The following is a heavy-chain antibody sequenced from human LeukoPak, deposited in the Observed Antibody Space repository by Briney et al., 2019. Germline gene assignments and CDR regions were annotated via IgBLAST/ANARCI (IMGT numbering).Heavy chain of an antibody. CDR2: ISYDGSNK. J-gene: IGHJ4*02. V-gene: IGHV3-30*03. Sequence: PGGSLRLSCAASGFTFSSYGMHWVRQAPGKGLEWVAVISYDGSNKYYADSVKGRFTISRDNSKNTLYVQMNSLRAEDTAVYYCAARGYCSGTSCLLEYWGQGTLVTVSS. CDR1: GFTFSSYG. CDR3: AARGYCSGTSCLLEY. D-gene: IGHD2-2*01.